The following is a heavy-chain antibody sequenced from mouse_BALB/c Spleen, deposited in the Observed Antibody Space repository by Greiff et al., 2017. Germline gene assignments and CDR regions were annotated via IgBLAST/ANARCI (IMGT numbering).Heavy chain of an antibody. CDR1: GYIFTSYW. J-gene: IGHJ4*01. Sequence: VQLQQSGAELVRPGASVKLSCKTSGYIFTSYWIHWVKQRPGQGLEWIARIYPGNGSTDYNEKFKGKATLTADKSSSTAYMQLSSLTSEDSAVYFCARVENGAMDYWGQGTSVTVSS. V-gene: IGHV1S132*01. CDR2: IYPGNGST. CDR3: ARVENGAMDY.